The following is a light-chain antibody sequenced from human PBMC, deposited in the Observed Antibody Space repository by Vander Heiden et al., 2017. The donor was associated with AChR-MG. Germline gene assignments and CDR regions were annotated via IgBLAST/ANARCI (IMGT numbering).Light chain of an antibody. CDR2: AAS. Sequence: DIQMTQSPSSLSASVGDRVTITCRASQDISIFLAWYQQRPGTVPKLLIYAASTLQSGVLSRFSGSGSGTDFTLTISGLQPEDVATYYCQKYNSAFRTFGQGTKVEI. CDR1: QDISIF. CDR3: QKYNSAFRT. J-gene: IGKJ1*01. V-gene: IGKV1-27*01.